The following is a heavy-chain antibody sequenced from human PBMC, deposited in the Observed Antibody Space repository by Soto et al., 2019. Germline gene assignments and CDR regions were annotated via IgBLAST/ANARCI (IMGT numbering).Heavy chain of an antibody. CDR1: GYSFTSYW. J-gene: IGHJ4*02. D-gene: IGHD2-2*02. V-gene: IGHV5-51*01. CDR2: IYPGDSDT. Sequence: GESLKISCKGSGYSFTSYWIGWVRQMPGKGLEWMGIIYPGDSDTRYSPSFQGQVTISADKSISTAYLQWSSLKASDTAMYYCARLSVCSSTSCYMGGHNYFDYWGQGTLVTVSS. CDR3: ARLSVCSSTSCYMGGHNYFDY.